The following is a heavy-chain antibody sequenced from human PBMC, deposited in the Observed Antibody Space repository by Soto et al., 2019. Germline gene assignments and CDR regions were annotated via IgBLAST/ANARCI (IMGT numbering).Heavy chain of an antibody. CDR1: GYTFTGYY. CDR3: ARSGGSYYGVDY. V-gene: IGHV1-2*04. J-gene: IGHJ4*02. Sequence: QVQLVQSGAEVKKPGASVKVSCKASGYTFTGYYMHWVRQAPGQGLEWMGWINPNSGGTNYAQKFQGWVTMTRDTSISTAYVGLSRLSTDDTAVYFCARSGGSYYGVDYWGQGTLVTGSS. D-gene: IGHD1-26*01. CDR2: INPNSGGT.